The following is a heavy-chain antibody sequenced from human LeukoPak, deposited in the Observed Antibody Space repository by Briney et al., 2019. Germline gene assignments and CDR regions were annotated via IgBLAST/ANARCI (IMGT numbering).Heavy chain of an antibody. Sequence: GESLKISFKGSGYGFTSYWISWVRPMPGKGLGWMGRIDPSDSYTNYSPSFQGHVTISADKSISTAYLQWSSLKASDTATYYCARRANYYGSGYFDYWGQGTLVTVSS. CDR1: GYGFTSYW. CDR3: ARRANYYGSGYFDY. J-gene: IGHJ4*02. V-gene: IGHV5-10-1*01. CDR2: IDPSDSYT. D-gene: IGHD3-10*01.